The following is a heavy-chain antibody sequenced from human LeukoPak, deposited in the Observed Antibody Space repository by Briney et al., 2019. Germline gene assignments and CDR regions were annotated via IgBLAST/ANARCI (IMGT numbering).Heavy chain of an antibody. Sequence: PGGSLRLSCAAFGFTFNSYSMNWVRQAPGKGLEWVSYISTTSSFIYYADSMKGRFTISRDNAKNSLYLQMNSLRAEDTAVYYCARSLAAAGDAFDIWGQGTMVTVSS. CDR3: ARSLAAAGDAFDI. D-gene: IGHD6-13*01. CDR2: ISTTSSFI. CDR1: GFTFNSYS. V-gene: IGHV3-21*01. J-gene: IGHJ3*02.